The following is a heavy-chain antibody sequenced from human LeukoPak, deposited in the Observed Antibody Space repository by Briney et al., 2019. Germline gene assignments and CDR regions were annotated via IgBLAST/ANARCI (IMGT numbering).Heavy chain of an antibody. CDR2: INHSGST. Sequence: SETLSLTCAVYGGSFSGYYWSWIRQPPGKGLEWIGEINHSGSTNYNPSLKSRVTISVDTSKNQFSLKLSSVTAADTAVYYCARRATVEAARNRPAAYDYWGQGTLVTVSS. J-gene: IGHJ4*02. CDR1: GGSFSGYY. D-gene: IGHD2-15*01. V-gene: IGHV4-34*01. CDR3: ARRATVEAARNRPAAYDY.